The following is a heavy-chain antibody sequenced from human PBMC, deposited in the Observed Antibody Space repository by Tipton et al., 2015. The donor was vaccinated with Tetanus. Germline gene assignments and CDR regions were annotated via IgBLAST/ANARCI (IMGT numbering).Heavy chain of an antibody. CDR1: GFTFSSYN. J-gene: IGHJ4*02. CDR2: LSATSTYR. Sequence: SLRLSCAASGFTFSSYNMNWVRQAPGKGLEWVSYLSATSTYRYSAESLRGRFTISRDNSKNTLYLQMNSLRAEDTAVYYCAREADCSGGSCFSGDFDNWGQGTQSPSPQ. D-gene: IGHD2-15*01. CDR3: AREADCSGGSCFSGDFDN. V-gene: IGHV3-21*01.